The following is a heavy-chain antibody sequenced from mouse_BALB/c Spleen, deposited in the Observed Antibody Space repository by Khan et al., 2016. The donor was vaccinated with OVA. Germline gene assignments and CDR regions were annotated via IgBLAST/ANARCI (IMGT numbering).Heavy chain of an antibody. CDR3: ARGYFGNYEFVY. D-gene: IGHD2-1*01. Sequence: QVQQSGAELVKPGASVKLSCKTSGYTCTSYWIQWVKQRPGQGLGWIGQIFPGTGTTYYNENFKGKATLTVDTSSSTAYMQLSSLTSEDSAVYFCARGYFGNYEFVYWGQGTLVTVSP. J-gene: IGHJ3*01. V-gene: IGHV1S132*01. CDR2: IFPGTGTT. CDR1: GYTCTSYW.